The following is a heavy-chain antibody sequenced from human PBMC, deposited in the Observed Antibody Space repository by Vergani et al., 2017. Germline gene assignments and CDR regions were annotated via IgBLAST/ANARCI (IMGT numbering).Heavy chain of an antibody. D-gene: IGHD3-10*01. CDR2: IYYSGST. CDR1: GGSISSGDYY. Sequence: QVQLQESGPGLVKPSQTLSLTCTVSGGSISSGDYYWSWIRQPPWKGLEWIGYIYYSGSTYYNPSRKSRVTIAVETSKNQFSRKPSSVTAADTAVYYCARDPPYYGSGSGGMDVWGQGTTVTVSS. J-gene: IGHJ6*02. CDR3: ARDPPYYGSGSGGMDV. V-gene: IGHV4-30-4*01.